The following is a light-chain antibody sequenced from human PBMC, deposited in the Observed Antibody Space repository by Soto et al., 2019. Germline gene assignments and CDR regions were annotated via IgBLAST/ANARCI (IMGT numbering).Light chain of an antibody. CDR3: VLYMGSGTWV. CDR1: SGSVSTSYY. V-gene: IGLV8-61*01. Sequence: QSVVTQAPSFSVSPGGTVTLTCGLSSGSVSTSYYPSWYQQTPGQAPRTLIYSTNTRSSGVPDRFSGSILGNKAALTITGARADDESDYYCVLYMGSGTWVFGGGTKVTVL. J-gene: IGLJ2*01. CDR2: STN.